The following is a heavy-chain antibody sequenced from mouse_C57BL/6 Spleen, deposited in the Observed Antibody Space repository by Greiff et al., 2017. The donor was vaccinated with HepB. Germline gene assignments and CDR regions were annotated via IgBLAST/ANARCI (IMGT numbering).Heavy chain of an antibody. J-gene: IGHJ3*01. V-gene: IGHV1-81*01. D-gene: IGHD4-1*01. CDR1: GYTFTSYG. CDR3: AREEGANWEFAY. Sequence: QVQLKESGAELARPGASVKLSCKASGYTFTSYGISWVKQRTGQGLEWIGEIYPRSGNTYYNEKFKGKATLTADKSSSTAYMELRSLTSEDSAVYFCAREEGANWEFAYWGQGTLVTVSA. CDR2: IYPRSGNT.